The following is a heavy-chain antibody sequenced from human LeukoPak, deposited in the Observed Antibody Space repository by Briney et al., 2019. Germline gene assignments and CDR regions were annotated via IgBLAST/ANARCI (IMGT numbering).Heavy chain of an antibody. CDR1: GGSISSYY. D-gene: IGHD3-16*02. J-gene: IGHJ4*02. V-gene: IGHV4-59*01. CDR3: ARAVYDYVWGSYRYTGFDY. Sequence: SETLSLTCTVSGGSISSYYWSWIRQPPGKGLEWIGYIYYSGSTNYNPSLKSRVTISVDTSKNQFSLKLSSVTAADTAVYYCARAVYDYVWGSYRYTGFDYWGQGTLVTVSS. CDR2: IYYSGST.